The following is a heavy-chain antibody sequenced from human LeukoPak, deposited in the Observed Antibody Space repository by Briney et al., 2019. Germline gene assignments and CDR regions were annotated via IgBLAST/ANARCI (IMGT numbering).Heavy chain of an antibody. J-gene: IGHJ4*02. V-gene: IGHV3-15*01. D-gene: IGHD2-15*01. CDR2: IKSKTDGGTT. CDR3: TTNLGYCSGGSCYSAARPFDY. Sequence: GGSLRLSCAASGFTFSNAWMSWVRQAPGKGLERVGRIKSKTDGGTTDYAAPVKGRFTISRDDSKNTLYLQMNSLKTEDTAVYYCTTNLGYCSGGSCYSAARPFDYWGQGTLVTVSS. CDR1: GFTFSNAW.